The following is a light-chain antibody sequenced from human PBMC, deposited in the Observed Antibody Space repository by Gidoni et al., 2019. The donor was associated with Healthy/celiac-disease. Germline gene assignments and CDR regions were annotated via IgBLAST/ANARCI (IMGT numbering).Light chain of an antibody. Sequence: QSALTQPPSASGSPGQSVTISCTGTSSDFGGYNYVSWYQQHPGNAPKLMIYEVSKRPSGVPARFSVSKSGNTASLTVSGLQAEDEAAYYCSSYAGSNNLVFGGGTKLTVL. CDR1: SSDFGGYNY. J-gene: IGLJ2*01. CDR3: SSYAGSNNLV. V-gene: IGLV2-8*01. CDR2: EVS.